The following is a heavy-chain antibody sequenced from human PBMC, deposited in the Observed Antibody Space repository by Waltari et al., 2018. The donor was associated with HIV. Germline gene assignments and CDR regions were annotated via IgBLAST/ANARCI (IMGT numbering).Heavy chain of an antibody. D-gene: IGHD1-7*01. J-gene: IGHJ4*02. CDR2: INGEGSNN. CDR3: ARAGRDGKLPPDY. Sequence: EVQLVESGGGLVQPGGSLRLSCAASGFTFSSYWTHWVRQAPGKGLVWVSRINGEGSNNSCADSEKGRVTISRDNAKNTQYLQMNSLRAEDTAVYYCARAGRDGKLPPDYWGQGTLVTVSS. V-gene: IGHV3-74*01. CDR1: GFTFSSYW.